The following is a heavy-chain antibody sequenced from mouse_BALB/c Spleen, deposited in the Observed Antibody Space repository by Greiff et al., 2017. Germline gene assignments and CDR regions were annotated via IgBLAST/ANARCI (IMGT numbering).Heavy chain of an antibody. CDR2: IDPYYGGT. CDR3: ARREDYRYDEGLYYYAMDY. J-gene: IGHJ4*01. CDR1: GYSFTGYN. Sequence: EVQLQQSGPELEKPGASVKISCKASGYSFTGYNMNWVKQSNGKSLEWIGNIDPYYGGTSYNQKFKGKATLSVDKSSSTAYMELLSLTSEDSAVYYCARREDYRYDEGLYYYAMDYWGQGTSVTVSS. D-gene: IGHD2-14*01. V-gene: IGHV1S135*01.